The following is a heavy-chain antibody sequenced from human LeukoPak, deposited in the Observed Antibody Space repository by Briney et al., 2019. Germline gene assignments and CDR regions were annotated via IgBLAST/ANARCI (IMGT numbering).Heavy chain of an antibody. V-gene: IGHV1-46*01. J-gene: IGHJ4*02. D-gene: IGHD6-19*01. CDR3: ATPLYSSGCPDY. CDR2: INPNGGST. CDR1: GYTFTSYY. Sequence: ASVKVSCKASGYTFTSYYMHWVRQAPAQGLEWMGIINPNGGSTSYAQKFQGRVTMTRDTSTSTVYMDLSSLRSEDTAVYYCATPLYSSGCPDYWGQGTLVTVSS.